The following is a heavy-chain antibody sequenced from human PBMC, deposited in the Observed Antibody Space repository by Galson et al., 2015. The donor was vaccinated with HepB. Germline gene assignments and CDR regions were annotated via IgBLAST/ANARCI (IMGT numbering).Heavy chain of an antibody. V-gene: IGHV3-53*01. J-gene: IGHJ4*02. CDR2: IYTSGNI. D-gene: IGHD4-17*01. CDR1: RFTFSSYP. CDR3: ARGLGAS. Sequence: SLRLSCAASRFTFSSYPMHWVRQAPGKGLEWVSIIYTSGNIYYPGSVMGRFITSRDNSNDTLNLQINSLRAENTAVYYCARGLGASWGQGTLVVVAS.